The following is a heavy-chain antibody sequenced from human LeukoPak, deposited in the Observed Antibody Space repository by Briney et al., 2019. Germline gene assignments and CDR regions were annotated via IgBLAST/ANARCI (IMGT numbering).Heavy chain of an antibody. D-gene: IGHD6-6*01. Sequence: GGSLRLSCAASGFTFDDYAMHWVRHAPGKGLEWVSGISWNSGSIGYADSVKGRFTISRDNAKNSLYLQMNSLRAEDTALYYCAKASLEYSSSSSLDYWGQGTLVTVSS. CDR1: GFTFDDYA. V-gene: IGHV3-9*01. J-gene: IGHJ4*02. CDR3: AKASLEYSSSSSLDY. CDR2: ISWNSGSI.